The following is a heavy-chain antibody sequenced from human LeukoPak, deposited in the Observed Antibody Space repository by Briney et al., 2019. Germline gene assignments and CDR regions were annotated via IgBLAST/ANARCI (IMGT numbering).Heavy chain of an antibody. J-gene: IGHJ5*02. V-gene: IGHV1-24*01. D-gene: IGHD3-3*01. CDR3: APLDFWVPST. CDR2: FDPKYGET. CDR1: GCTLNELS. Sequence: ASEKVSCKVSGCTLNELSIHWVRQAAGKGLEWMGGFDPKYGETVYAQKFQGRVTMAEDTSTDTAYMELSSLRSEDTAVYYCAPLDFWVPSTWGQGTLVTVSS.